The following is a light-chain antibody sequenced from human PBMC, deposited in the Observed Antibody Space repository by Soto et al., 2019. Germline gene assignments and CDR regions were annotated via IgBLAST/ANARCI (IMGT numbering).Light chain of an antibody. J-gene: IGKJ3*01. CDR3: QQRSNWPRIFT. CDR2: DAS. V-gene: IGKV3-11*01. Sequence: EIVLTQSPATLSLSPGERATLSCRASQSVSSSLAWYQQKPGQAPRLLIYDASNRATGIPARFSGSGSGTDFTLTISSLEPEDFAVYYCQQRSNWPRIFTFGPGTKVDIK. CDR1: QSVSSS.